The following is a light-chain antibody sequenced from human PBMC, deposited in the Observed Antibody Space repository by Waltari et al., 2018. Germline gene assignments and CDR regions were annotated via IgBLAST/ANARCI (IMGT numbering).Light chain of an antibody. CDR3: QQYHSYSPYT. CDR2: KAS. CDR1: QTISNY. J-gene: IGKJ2*01. V-gene: IGKV1-5*03. Sequence: DIQMTQSPSILSASVGDRVTITCRASQTISNYLAWYQQKPGKAPNLLIYKASTLESGVPSRFSGSGSGTEFTLTISSLQPDDFATYYCQQYHSYSPYTFGQGTTLDIK.